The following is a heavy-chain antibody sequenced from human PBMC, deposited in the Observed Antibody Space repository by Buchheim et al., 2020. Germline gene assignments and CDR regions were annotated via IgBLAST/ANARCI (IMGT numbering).Heavy chain of an antibody. V-gene: IGHV3-49*04. CDR1: GFTFGDYA. D-gene: IGHD3-22*01. CDR2: IRSKAYGGTT. J-gene: IGHJ4*02. Sequence: EVQLVESGGGLVQPGRSLRLSCTASGFTFGDYAMSWVRQAPGKGLEWVGFIRSKAYGGTTEYAASVKGRFTISRDDSKSIAFLQMNSLKTEDTAVYYCTREMGPYYYDSSGYLHFDYWGQGTL. CDR3: TREMGPYYYDSSGYLHFDY.